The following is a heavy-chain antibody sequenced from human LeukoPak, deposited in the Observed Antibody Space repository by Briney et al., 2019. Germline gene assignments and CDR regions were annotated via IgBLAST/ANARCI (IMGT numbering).Heavy chain of an antibody. Sequence: GESLRLSCAASGFTFSSYEMNWVRQAPGKGLEWVSYISSSGSTIYYADSVKGRFTISRDNSKNTLYLQMNSLRAEDTAVYYCAKVYSSGPSGYFDYWGQGTLVTVSS. D-gene: IGHD6-19*01. CDR2: ISSSGSTI. CDR1: GFTFSSYE. J-gene: IGHJ4*02. V-gene: IGHV3-48*03. CDR3: AKVYSSGPSGYFDY.